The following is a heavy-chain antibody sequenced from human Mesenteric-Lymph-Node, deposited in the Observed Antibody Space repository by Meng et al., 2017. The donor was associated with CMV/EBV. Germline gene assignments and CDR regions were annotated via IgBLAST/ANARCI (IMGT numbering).Heavy chain of an antibody. CDR2: VHHSGTT. D-gene: IGHD3-22*01. CDR1: GEVIINSTYY. J-gene: IGHJ4*02. Sequence: HLEESGPGLVKPSEHSSLSCIVVGEVIINSTYYWPWIRQPTGKGLEWIGSVHHSGTTYYNPSLKGRLTISVDTSANLFSLRLTTVTAADTATYYCARRGNYDSDYSEYWGQGTLVTVSS. V-gene: IGHV4-39*01. CDR3: ARRGNYDSDYSEY.